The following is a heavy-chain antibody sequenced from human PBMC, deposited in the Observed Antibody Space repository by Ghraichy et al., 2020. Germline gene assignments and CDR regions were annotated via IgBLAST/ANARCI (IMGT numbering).Heavy chain of an antibody. CDR3: ARTSGDRWIQLWYAFDI. D-gene: IGHD5-18*01. CDR2: INPSGGST. Sequence: ASVKVSCKASGYTFTSYYMHWVRQAPGQGLEWMGIINPSGGSTSYAQKFQGRVTMTRDTSTSTVYMELSSLRSEDTAVYYCARTSGDRWIQLWYAFDIWGQGTMVTVSS. J-gene: IGHJ3*02. V-gene: IGHV1-46*01. CDR1: GYTFTSYY.